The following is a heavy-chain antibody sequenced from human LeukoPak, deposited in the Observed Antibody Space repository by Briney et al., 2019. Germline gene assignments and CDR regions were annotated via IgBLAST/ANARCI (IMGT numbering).Heavy chain of an antibody. CDR3: ARVFRGQHYYLDS. V-gene: IGHV3-21*01. Sequence: GGSLRLSCAASGFTFSSYSMNWVRQAPGQGLEWVSSISSSSSSMYYADSVKDRFTISRDNAKNSLYLQMNSLRAEDTAVYYCARVFRGQHYYLDSWGQGTLVTVSS. CDR2: ISSSSSSM. J-gene: IGHJ4*02. D-gene: IGHD2-2*01. CDR1: GFTFSSYS.